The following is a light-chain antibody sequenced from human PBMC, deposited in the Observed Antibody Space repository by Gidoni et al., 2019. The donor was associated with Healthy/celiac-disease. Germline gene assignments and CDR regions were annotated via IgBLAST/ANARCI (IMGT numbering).Light chain of an antibody. CDR3: QQYNNWPRT. J-gene: IGKJ1*01. CDR2: GAS. V-gene: IGKV3-15*01. CDR1: PIVSRH. Sequence: EIVMTQSPATLSVSPGERATLSCRASPIVSRHLVWYQQKPGQAPMLLIYGASTRATGIPARFSGSGSGTEFTFPISSLQSEDFAVYYCQQYNNWPRTFGQGTKVEIK.